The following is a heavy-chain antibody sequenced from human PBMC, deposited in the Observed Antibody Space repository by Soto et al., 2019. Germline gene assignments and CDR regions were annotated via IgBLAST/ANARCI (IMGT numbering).Heavy chain of an antibody. V-gene: IGHV3-11*01. CDR1: GFTFSDFY. J-gene: IGHJ4*02. D-gene: IGHD2-21*01. CDR3: ERARYCGGDCFLDY. CDR2: ISSSGSTI. Sequence: QVQLVESGGGLVKPGGSLRLSCAASGFTFSDFYMSWIRQAPGKGLEWVSYISSSGSTIYDADSVKGRFTISRDNAKNSLYLQMNTLRAEDTAVYYCERARYCGGDCFLDYWGQGTLVTFSS.